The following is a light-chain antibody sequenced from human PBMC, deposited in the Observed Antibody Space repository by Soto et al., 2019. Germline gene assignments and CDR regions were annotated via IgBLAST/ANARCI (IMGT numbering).Light chain of an antibody. Sequence: QSVLTQPPSASGTPGQRVTISCSGSSSNIGSNTVNWYQQLPGTAPKLLMYSNSQRPSGVPDRFSGSKSGTSASLAISGLQSEDEADYYCAAWDDSLNAVVFGGGTKLTVL. CDR1: SSNIGSNT. V-gene: IGLV1-44*01. CDR2: SNS. CDR3: AAWDDSLNAVV. J-gene: IGLJ2*01.